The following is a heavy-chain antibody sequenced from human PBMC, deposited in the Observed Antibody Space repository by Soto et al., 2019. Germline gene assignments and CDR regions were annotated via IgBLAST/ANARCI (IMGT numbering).Heavy chain of an antibody. CDR1: GYTFTSYG. J-gene: IGHJ5*02. CDR3: ARDRGSIAAAGTDWFDP. V-gene: IGHV1-18*04. Sequence: GASVKVSCKASGYTFTSYGISWVRQAPGQGLEWMGWISAYNGNTNYAQKLQGRVTMTTDTSTSTAYMELRSLRSDDTAVYYCARDRGSIAAAGTDWFDPWGQGTLVTVSS. CDR2: ISAYNGNT. D-gene: IGHD6-13*01.